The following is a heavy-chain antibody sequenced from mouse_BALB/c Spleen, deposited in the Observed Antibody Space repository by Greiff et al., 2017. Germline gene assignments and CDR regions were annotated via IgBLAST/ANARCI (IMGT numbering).Heavy chain of an antibody. CDR2: ISYDGSN. Sequence: EVQRVESGPGLVKPSQSLSLTCSVTGYSITSGYYWNWIRQFPGNKLEWMGYISYDGSNNYNPSLKNRIYITRDTSKNQFFLKLNSVTTEDTATYYCARDQGDYWGQGTTLTVSS. J-gene: IGHJ2*01. V-gene: IGHV3-6*02. CDR1: GYSITSGYY. CDR3: ARDQGDY.